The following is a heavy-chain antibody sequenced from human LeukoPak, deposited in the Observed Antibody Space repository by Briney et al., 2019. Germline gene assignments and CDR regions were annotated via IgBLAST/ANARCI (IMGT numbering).Heavy chain of an antibody. V-gene: IGHV1-58*02. CDR3: AADRFARNGYNFDY. J-gene: IGHJ4*02. D-gene: IGHD5-24*01. Sequence: GASVNVSCKASGFTFTSSAMQWVRQARGQRLEWIGWIVVGSGNTNYAQKFQERVTITRDMSTSTAYMELSSLRSEDTAVYYCAADRFARNGYNFDYWGQGTLVTVSS. CDR1: GFTFTSSA. CDR2: IVVGSGNT.